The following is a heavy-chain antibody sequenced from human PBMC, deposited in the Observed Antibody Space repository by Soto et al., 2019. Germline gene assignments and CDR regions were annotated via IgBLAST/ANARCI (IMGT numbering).Heavy chain of an antibody. CDR1: GFNFDDYA. Sequence: GGSLRLSCAASGFNFDDYAMHWVRQIPGKGLEWVSGISWESGSIGYADSVKGRFSISRDNAKNSLYLQMNSLRAEDTAVYYCAKDKRSTDAFDIWGQGTMVTVSS. D-gene: IGHD6-25*01. J-gene: IGHJ3*02. V-gene: IGHV3-9*01. CDR2: ISWESGSI. CDR3: AKDKRSTDAFDI.